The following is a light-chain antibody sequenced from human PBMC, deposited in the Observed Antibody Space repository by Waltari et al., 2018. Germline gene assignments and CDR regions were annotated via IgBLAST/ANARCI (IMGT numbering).Light chain of an antibody. CDR3: SSYTSSSTLV. CDR1: SSDIGGYNY. Sequence: SALTQPASVSGSPGQSITISCTGTSSDIGGYNYVSWYQQHQGKAPKLMIFVVINRPSGVSNRFSGSKSGNTASLTISGLQAEDEADYYCSSYTSSSTLVFGGGTKLTVL. V-gene: IGLV2-14*03. J-gene: IGLJ3*02. CDR2: VVI.